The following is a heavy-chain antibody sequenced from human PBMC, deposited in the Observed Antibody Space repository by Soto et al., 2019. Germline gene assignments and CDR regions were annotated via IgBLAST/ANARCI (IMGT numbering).Heavy chain of an antibody. J-gene: IGHJ4*02. CDR3: ARSIVVETALDY. CDR2: IYPGDSDT. D-gene: IGHD2-21*02. CDR1: GYSFASFW. Sequence: PGESLKISWRGSGYSFASFWIGWVRQMPGKGLEWMGIIYPGDSDTTYSPSFQGQVTISADKSISTAYLQWSSLKASDTAMYYCARSIVVETALDYWGQGTLVTVSS. V-gene: IGHV5-51*01.